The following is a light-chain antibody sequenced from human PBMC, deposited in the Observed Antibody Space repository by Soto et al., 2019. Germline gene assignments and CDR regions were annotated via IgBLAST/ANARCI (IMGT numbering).Light chain of an antibody. CDR2: GAS. V-gene: IGKV3-20*01. CDR3: QQYGSSPPVT. CDR1: QSVTSSY. J-gene: IGKJ5*01. Sequence: EIVLTQSPGTLSLSPGERATLSCRASQSVTSSYLAWYQQKPGQAPRLLIYGASRRATGIPDRFGGSGSGTDFTLTISRLEPEDFAVDYCQQYGSSPPVTFGQGTRLEIK.